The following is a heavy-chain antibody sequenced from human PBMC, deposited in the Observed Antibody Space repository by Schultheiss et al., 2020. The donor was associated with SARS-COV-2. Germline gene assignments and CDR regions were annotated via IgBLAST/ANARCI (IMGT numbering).Heavy chain of an antibody. CDR3: ARDTLCSGGSCYSPFFDY. CDR2: INPNSGGT. J-gene: IGHJ4*02. V-gene: IGHV1-2*02. D-gene: IGHD2-15*01. Sequence: ASVKVSCKASGYIFASYGISWVRQAPGQGLEWMGWINPNSGGTNYAQKFQGRVTMTRDTSISTAYMELRSLTSDDTAVYYCARDTLCSGGSCYSPFFDYWGQGTLVTVSS. CDR1: GYIFASYG.